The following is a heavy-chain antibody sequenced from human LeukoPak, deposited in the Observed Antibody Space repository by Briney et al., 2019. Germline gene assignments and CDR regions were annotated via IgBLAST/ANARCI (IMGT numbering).Heavy chain of an antibody. CDR2: MYPGDSDV. CDR1: GYTFTNYW. J-gene: IGHJ4*02. D-gene: IGHD6-19*01. V-gene: IGHV5-51*01. CDR3: ARRRYSSGPADY. Sequence: SGGSLRLSCTATGYTFTNYWIAWVRQMPGRGLEWLGMMYPGDSDVRYSSSFAGQITISVDRATSTTHLQWSSLKASDTGIYFCARRRYSSGPADYWGQGTQVIASS.